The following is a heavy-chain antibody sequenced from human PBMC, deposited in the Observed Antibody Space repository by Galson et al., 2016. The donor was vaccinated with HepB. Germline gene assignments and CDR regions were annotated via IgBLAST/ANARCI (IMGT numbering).Heavy chain of an antibody. Sequence: ATLSLTCSFVGASFSGYFWTWIRQSPGVVLEWIGEMSHSGSATYNPSLKSRVTMSVDTSKTQFSLKLSSVTAADTAMYYCARHVDNDYGQRFDPWGQGTLVTVSS. D-gene: IGHD4-17*01. CDR1: GASFSGYF. J-gene: IGHJ5*02. CDR3: ARHVDNDYGQRFDP. CDR2: MSHSGSA. V-gene: IGHV4-34*01.